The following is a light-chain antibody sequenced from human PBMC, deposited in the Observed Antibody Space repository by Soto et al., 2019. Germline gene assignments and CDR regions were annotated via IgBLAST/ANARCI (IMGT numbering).Light chain of an antibody. V-gene: IGKV1-12*01. CDR2: AAS. J-gene: IGKJ4*01. Sequence: DIQMTQSPSSVSASVGDSLTITCRASQGITSWVAWYQHKPGRAPKLLIYAASSLQSGVPSSFSGCGCGTDFTLTISSLQPEDFGTYYCQQTSSFPLTLGGGTKVEIK. CDR3: QQTSSFPLT. CDR1: QGITSW.